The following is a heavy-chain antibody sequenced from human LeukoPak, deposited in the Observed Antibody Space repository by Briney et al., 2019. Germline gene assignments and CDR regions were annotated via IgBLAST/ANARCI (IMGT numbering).Heavy chain of an antibody. CDR3: TRQRGKMRYFDFVALDY. Sequence: SETLSLSCTVSGGSISSSSYHWGWIRQPPGKGLEWVGTVYYGGSTYYNPSLKSLATLSIDSSDNRFLLKLNSVTAANTAVYYCTRQRGKMRYFDFVALDYWSQGTLVTVSS. V-gene: IGHV4-39*01. D-gene: IGHD3-9*01. J-gene: IGHJ4*02. CDR2: VYYGGST. CDR1: GGSISSSSYH.